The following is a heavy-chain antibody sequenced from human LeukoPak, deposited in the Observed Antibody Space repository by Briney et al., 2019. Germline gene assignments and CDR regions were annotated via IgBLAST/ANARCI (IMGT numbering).Heavy chain of an antibody. D-gene: IGHD3-22*01. CDR3: ARGLTMIVGTFDY. J-gene: IGHJ4*02. V-gene: IGHV1-69*13. CDR1: GGTFSSYA. Sequence: GASVKVSCKASGGTFSSYAISWVRQAPGQGLEWMGGIIPIFGTANYAQKFQGRVTITADESTSTAYMELSSLRSEDTAVYYRARGLTMIVGTFDYWGQGTLVTVSS. CDR2: IIPIFGTA.